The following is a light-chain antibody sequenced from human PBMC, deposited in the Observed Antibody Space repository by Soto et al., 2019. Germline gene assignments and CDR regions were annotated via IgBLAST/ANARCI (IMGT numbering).Light chain of an antibody. Sequence: QSALTQPRSVSGSPGQSVTISCTGTSSDVGGYNYVSWYQQSPGKAPKLMIYDVSKRPSGVPDRFSGSKSGNTASLTISGLQAEDEADYYCCSYAGSYTYVFASGTKLTVL. CDR1: SSDVGGYNY. J-gene: IGLJ1*01. CDR3: CSYAGSYTYV. V-gene: IGLV2-11*01. CDR2: DVS.